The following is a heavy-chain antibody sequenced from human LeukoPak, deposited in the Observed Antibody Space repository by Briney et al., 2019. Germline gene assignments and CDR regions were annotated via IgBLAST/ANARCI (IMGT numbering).Heavy chain of an antibody. Sequence: GGSLRLSCAASGFTFSSYWMSWVRQAPGKGLEWVANIKQDESEKYYVDSVKGRFTISRDNAKNSLYLQMNSLRAEDTAVYYCARVEDYDILTGFNYWGQGTLVTVSS. CDR2: IKQDESEK. D-gene: IGHD3-9*01. CDR1: GFTFSSYW. J-gene: IGHJ4*02. CDR3: ARVEDYDILTGFNY. V-gene: IGHV3-7*01.